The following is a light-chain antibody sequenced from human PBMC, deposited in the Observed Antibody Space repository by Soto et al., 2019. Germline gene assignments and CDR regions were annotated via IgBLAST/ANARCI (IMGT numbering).Light chain of an antibody. V-gene: IGKV1-5*01. CDR2: DAS. J-gene: IGKJ1*01. CDR3: QLYKCYPRT. CDR1: QNISNW. Sequence: DKQMNMSLSTVSATEGDRVTITCRASQNISNWLAWYQQKPGKAPKLLIYDASSLESGVPSRFSGSGSGTEFTLTIRFLQPDDFATYRCQLYKCYPRTFCQGGNVDIK.